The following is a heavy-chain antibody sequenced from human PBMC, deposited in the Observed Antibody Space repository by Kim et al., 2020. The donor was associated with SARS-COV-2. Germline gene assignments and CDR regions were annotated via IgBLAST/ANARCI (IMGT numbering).Heavy chain of an antibody. CDR2: FDPEDGET. CDR3: ATTNDIYGDYAFDY. Sequence: ASVKVSCKVSGYTLTELSMHWVRQAPGKGLEWMGGFDPEDGETIYAQKFQGRVTMTEDTSTDTAYMELSSLRSEDTAVYYCATTNDIYGDYAFDYWGQGTLVTVSS. D-gene: IGHD4-17*01. V-gene: IGHV1-24*01. CDR1: GYTLTELS. J-gene: IGHJ4*02.